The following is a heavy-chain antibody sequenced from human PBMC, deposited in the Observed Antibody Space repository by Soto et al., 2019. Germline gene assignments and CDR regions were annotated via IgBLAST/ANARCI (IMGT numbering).Heavy chain of an antibody. CDR1: GFTFSSYA. J-gene: IGHJ4*02. D-gene: IGHD3-9*01. CDR2: ISYDGSNK. CDR3: ARAYRPRYDILTGTPDY. Sequence: GGSLRLSCAASGFTFSSYAMHWVRQAPGKGLEWVAVISYDGSNKYYADSVKGRFTISRDNSKNTLYLQMNSLRAEDTAVYYCARAYRPRYDILTGTPDYWGQGTLVTVYS. V-gene: IGHV3-30-3*01.